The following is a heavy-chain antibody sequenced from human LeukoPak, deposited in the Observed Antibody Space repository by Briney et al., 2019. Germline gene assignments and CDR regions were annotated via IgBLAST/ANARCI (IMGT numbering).Heavy chain of an antibody. CDR3: ARQSRYCTNGVCYQDY. V-gene: IGHV4-59*08. Sequence: SETLSLTCTVSVGSVSGYFWSWIRQPPGQGMEWIGCIYYSGTTDYNPSLRSRVTLSVDTSKNQFSLELTSVTAADTAVYFCARQSRYCTNGVCYQDYWGQGILVTVSS. D-gene: IGHD2-8*01. CDR2: IYYSGTT. CDR1: VGSVSGYF. J-gene: IGHJ4*02.